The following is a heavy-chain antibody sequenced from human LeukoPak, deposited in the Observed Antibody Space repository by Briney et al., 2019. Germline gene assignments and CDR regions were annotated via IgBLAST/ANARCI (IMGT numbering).Heavy chain of an antibody. V-gene: IGHV1-69*05. D-gene: IGHD3-3*01. CDR2: IIPIFGTA. CDR1: GGTFSSYA. J-gene: IGHJ4*02. CDR3: ARGFWSGYYFDY. Sequence: ASVKVSCKASGGTFSSYAISWVRQAPGQGLEWMGRIIPIFGTANYAQKFQGRVTNTTDESTSTTYMELSSLRSEDTAVYYCARGFWSGYYFDYWGQGTLVTVSS.